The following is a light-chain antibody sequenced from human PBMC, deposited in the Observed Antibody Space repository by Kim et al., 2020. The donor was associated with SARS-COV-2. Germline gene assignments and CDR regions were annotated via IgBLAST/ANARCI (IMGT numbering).Light chain of an antibody. V-gene: IGKV4-1*01. Sequence: TNNCKSSQSVLYSSNNKNYLAWYQQKPGQPPKLLIYWASTRESGVPDRFSGSGSGTDFTLTISSLQAEDVAVYYCQQYYSTPPLTFGQGTRLEIK. J-gene: IGKJ5*01. CDR1: QSVLYSSNNKNY. CDR3: QQYYSTPPLT. CDR2: WAS.